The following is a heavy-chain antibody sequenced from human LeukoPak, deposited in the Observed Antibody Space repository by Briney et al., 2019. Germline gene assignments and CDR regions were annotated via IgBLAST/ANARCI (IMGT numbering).Heavy chain of an antibody. V-gene: IGHV3-7*01. CDR1: GFRFNVLT. CDR2: MKEDGSEI. Sequence: PGGSLRLSCVASGFRFNVLTMSWIRQAPGKGLDWVASMKEDGSEIRYVDSVKGRFTISRDNSKNSLYLQMNSLRADDTGVYRCVKGGATRGRFENWGQGNLVTVSS. CDR3: VKGGATRGRFEN. D-gene: IGHD1-26*01. J-gene: IGHJ4*02.